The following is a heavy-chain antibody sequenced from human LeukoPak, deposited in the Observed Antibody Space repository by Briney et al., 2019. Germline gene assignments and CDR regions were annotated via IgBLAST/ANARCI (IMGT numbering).Heavy chain of an antibody. CDR1: GFTFSSYE. J-gene: IGHJ4*02. Sequence: GGSLRLSCAASGFTFSSYEMNWVRQAPGKGLEWVSYISSSGSSIYYADSVKGRFTISGDNAKNSLYLQMNSLRAEDTAVYYCARDGEDYDSSGYYYYFDYWGQGTLVTVSS. CDR3: ARDGEDYDSSGYYYYFDY. CDR2: ISSSGSSI. D-gene: IGHD3-22*01. V-gene: IGHV3-48*03.